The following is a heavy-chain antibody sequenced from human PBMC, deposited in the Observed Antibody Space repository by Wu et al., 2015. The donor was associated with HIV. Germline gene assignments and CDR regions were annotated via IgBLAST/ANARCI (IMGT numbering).Heavy chain of an antibody. CDR3: AREGSLSSSYLPHNWYFDL. Sequence: QVQLVQSGAEVKKPGASVKVSCMASGYAFTDYYVYWVRQAPGQGLEWMGWINPNSGGTNYAQKFQGRVTMTRDTSISTAYMELSRLRSDDTAVYYCAREGSLSSSYLPHNWYFDLWGRGTLVTVSS. CDR1: GYAFTDYY. D-gene: IGHD6-6*01. CDR2: INPNSGGT. V-gene: IGHV1-2*02. J-gene: IGHJ2*01.